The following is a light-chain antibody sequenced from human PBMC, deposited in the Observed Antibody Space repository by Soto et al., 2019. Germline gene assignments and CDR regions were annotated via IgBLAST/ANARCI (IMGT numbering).Light chain of an antibody. CDR2: GAS. CDR1: QNVRTF. V-gene: IGKV3-11*01. J-gene: IGKJ1*01. Sequence: TLSCRASQNVRTFLDWYQQKPGQAPRLLIYGASNRATGIPARFSGSGSGTDFTLTISSLEPEDFAVYYCQQHSHWPPWTFGQGTTVDIK. CDR3: QQHSHWPPWT.